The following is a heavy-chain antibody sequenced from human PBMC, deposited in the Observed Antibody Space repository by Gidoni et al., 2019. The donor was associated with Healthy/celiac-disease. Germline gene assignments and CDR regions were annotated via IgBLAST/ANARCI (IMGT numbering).Heavy chain of an antibody. CDR1: GFTFSSYA. Sequence: EVQLVESGGGLVQSGGSLRLSCSASGFTFSSYAMHWVRQAPGKGLEDVSAMSSNGGSTYYADSVKGRFTISRDNSKNTLYLQMSSLRAEDTAVYYCVKDRIAAAGIYYYFDYWGQGTLVTVSS. V-gene: IGHV3-64D*06. D-gene: IGHD6-13*01. CDR3: VKDRIAAAGIYYYFDY. J-gene: IGHJ4*02. CDR2: MSSNGGST.